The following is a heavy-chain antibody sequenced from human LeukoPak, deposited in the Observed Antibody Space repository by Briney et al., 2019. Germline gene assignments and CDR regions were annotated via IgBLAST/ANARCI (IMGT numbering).Heavy chain of an antibody. D-gene: IGHD3-16*02. V-gene: IGHV1-2*02. J-gene: IGHJ4*02. CDR3: ARGKGDYVWGSYRPVYFDY. CDR2: INPNSGGT. Sequence: GASVKVSCKASGYTFTGYYMHWVRQAPGQGLEWMGWINPNSGGTNYAQKFQGRVTMTRDTSISTAYMELSRLRSDDTAVYYCARGKGDYVWGSYRPVYFDYWGQGTLVTVSS. CDR1: GYTFTGYY.